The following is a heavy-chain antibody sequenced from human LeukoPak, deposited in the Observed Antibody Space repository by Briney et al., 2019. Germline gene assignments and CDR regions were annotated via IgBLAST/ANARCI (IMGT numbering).Heavy chain of an antibody. CDR2: IKSKTDGGTT. D-gene: IGHD3-22*01. CDR1: GFTFSNAW. CDR3: TASTGVYYYDSVDI. V-gene: IGHV3-15*01. Sequence: GGSLRLSCAASGFTFSNAWMSWVRQAPGKGLEWVGRIKSKTDGGTTDYAAPVKGRFTISRDDSKNTLYLQMNSLKTEDTAVYYCTASTGVYYYDSVDIWGQGTMVTVPS. J-gene: IGHJ3*02.